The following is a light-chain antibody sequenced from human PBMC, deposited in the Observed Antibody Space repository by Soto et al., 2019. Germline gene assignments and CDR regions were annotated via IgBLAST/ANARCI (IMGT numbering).Light chain of an antibody. CDR1: QSFRGL. J-gene: IGKJ5*01. V-gene: IGKV3-11*01. CDR3: QQLHMWPIK. CDR2: DAY. Sequence: EIVLTQSPATLSLSPGERATLSCRASQSFRGLLAWYQQKPGQAPRLLIYDAYNRATGIPPRFSGSGSGTDFTLTIRSPEPEDSAVYYCQQLHMWPIKFGQGTRRESK.